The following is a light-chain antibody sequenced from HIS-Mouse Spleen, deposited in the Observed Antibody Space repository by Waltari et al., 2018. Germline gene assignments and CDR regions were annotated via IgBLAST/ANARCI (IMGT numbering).Light chain of an antibody. Sequence: AIRMTQSPSSFSASTGDRVTITCRASPGISSYLASYQQKPGKAPKLLIYAASTLQSGVPSRFSGSGSGTDFTLTISCLQSEDFATYYCQQYYSYPYTFGQGTKLEIK. CDR1: PGISSY. J-gene: IGKJ2*01. V-gene: IGKV1-8*01. CDR2: AAS. CDR3: QQYYSYPYT.